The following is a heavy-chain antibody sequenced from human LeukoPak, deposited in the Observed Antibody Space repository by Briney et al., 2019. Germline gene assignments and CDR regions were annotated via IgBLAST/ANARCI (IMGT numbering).Heavy chain of an antibody. V-gene: IGHV3-23*01. CDR1: GFTFSSYA. Sequence: GGSLRLSCAASGFTFSSYAMSWVRQAPGKGLEWVSAISGSGGSTYYADSVKGRFTISRDNSKNTLYLQVNSLRAEDTAVYYCAKDRGGMDIVVVTASFDYWGQGTLVTVSS. J-gene: IGHJ4*02. CDR2: ISGSGGST. CDR3: AKDRGGMDIVVVTASFDY. D-gene: IGHD2-21*02.